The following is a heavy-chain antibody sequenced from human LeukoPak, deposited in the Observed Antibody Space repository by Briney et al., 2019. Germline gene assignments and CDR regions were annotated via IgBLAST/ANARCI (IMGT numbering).Heavy chain of an antibody. V-gene: IGHV1-3*01. Sequence: GASVKVSCKASGYTFTSYAMHWVRQAPGQRLEWMGWINACNGNTKYSQKFQGRVTMTRNTSISTAYMELSSLRSEDTAVYYCARGQNAAHYYQYYYMDVWGKGTTVTISS. D-gene: IGHD1-1*01. J-gene: IGHJ6*03. CDR2: INACNGNT. CDR1: GYTFTSYA. CDR3: ARGQNAAHYYQYYYMDV.